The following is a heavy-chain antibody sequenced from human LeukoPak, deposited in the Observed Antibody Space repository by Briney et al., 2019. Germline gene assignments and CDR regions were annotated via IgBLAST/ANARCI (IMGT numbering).Heavy chain of an antibody. V-gene: IGHV3-23*01. Sequence: GGSLRLSCAASGFTFSSYAMSWVRQAPGEGLEWVSAIRGSGGSTYNADAVKGRFTISRDNSKNTLYLQMNSLRAEDTAIYYCAKSPLSGGGDYWGQGTLVSVSS. CDR3: AKSPLSGGGDY. CDR2: IRGSGGST. J-gene: IGHJ4*02. CDR1: GFTFSSYA. D-gene: IGHD2-15*01.